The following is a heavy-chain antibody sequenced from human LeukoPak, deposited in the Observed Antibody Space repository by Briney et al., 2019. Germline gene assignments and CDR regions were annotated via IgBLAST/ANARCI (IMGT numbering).Heavy chain of an antibody. CDR3: AREDGGKADI. D-gene: IGHD4-23*01. V-gene: IGHV3-48*02. Sequence: RAGGSLRLSCAASGFTFSRYSMNWVRQAPGKGLEWVSYISSSSSTIDYADSVKGRFSISRDNAKNSLYLQMKSLRDEDTAVYYCAREDGGKADIWGQGTMVTVSS. CDR2: ISSSSSTI. J-gene: IGHJ3*02. CDR1: GFTFSRYS.